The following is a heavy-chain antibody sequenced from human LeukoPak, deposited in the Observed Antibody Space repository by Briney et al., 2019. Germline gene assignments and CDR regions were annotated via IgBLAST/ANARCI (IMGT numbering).Heavy chain of an antibody. V-gene: IGHV3-23*01. CDR2: IGGRDTRI. CDR1: GFTFSSHD. D-gene: IGHD2-2*01. CDR3: AREGQYCSSSACQFDY. Sequence: GGSLRLSCVGSGFTFSSHDMIWVRQAPGKGLEWVSDIGGRDTRINYADSVKGRLTISRDNSKNTVYLQMSSLRVEDTAIYYCAREGQYCSSSACQFDYWGQGTLVTVSS. J-gene: IGHJ4*02.